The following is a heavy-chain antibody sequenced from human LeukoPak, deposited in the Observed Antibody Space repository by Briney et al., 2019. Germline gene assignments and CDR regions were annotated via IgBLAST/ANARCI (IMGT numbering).Heavy chain of an antibody. D-gene: IGHD5-18*01. V-gene: IGHV4-4*02. CDR3: ARGLGYSYGYYFDY. CDR2: IYHSGST. J-gene: IGHJ4*02. CDR1: GGSISSSNW. Sequence: SGTLSLTCAVSGGSISSSNWWSWVRQPPGKGLEWIGEIYHSGSTNYNPSLKSRVTISVDKSKNQLSLKLNSVTAADTALYYCARGLGYSYGYYFDYWGQGTLVTVSS.